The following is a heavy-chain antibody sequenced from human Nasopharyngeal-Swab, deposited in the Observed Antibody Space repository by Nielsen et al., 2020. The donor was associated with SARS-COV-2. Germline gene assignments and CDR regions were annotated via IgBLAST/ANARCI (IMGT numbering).Heavy chain of an antibody. J-gene: IGHJ4*02. CDR1: GYSFSTYW. V-gene: IGHV5-51*01. CDR3: ARLYGGYVDY. Sequence: GESLKISCQGSGYSFSTYWIGWVRQMPGKGLEWMGIIYPDDSTTKYRPSFQGQVTISADKSISTAYLQWSSLKASDTAMYFCARLYGGYVDYWGQGTLVTVSS. CDR2: IYPDDSTT. D-gene: IGHD4/OR15-4a*01.